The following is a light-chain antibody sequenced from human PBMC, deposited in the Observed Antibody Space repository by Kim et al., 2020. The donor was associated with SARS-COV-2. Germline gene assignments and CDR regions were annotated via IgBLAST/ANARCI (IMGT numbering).Light chain of an antibody. J-gene: IGLJ3*02. CDR2: SNN. Sequence: ELTQPHSASGTPGQRVTISCSGSSSNIGSNNVVWYQQLPGAAPNLLIYSNNQLPSGIPDRFSGSRSGTSASLAISGLQSGDEADYYCAVWDDSLKQGVFGGGTQLTVL. V-gene: IGLV1-44*01. CDR3: AVWDDSLKQGV. CDR1: SSNIGSNN.